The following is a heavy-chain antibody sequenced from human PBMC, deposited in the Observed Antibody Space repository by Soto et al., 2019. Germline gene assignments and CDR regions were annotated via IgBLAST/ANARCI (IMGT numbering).Heavy chain of an antibody. V-gene: IGHV1-69*01. CDR2: IIHIFGTA. CDR1: GGTFSSYA. CDR3: ARDREGYCSGGSCYSNSYYYGMDV. Sequence: QVQLVQSGAEVKKPGSSVKVSCKASGGTFSSYAISWVRQAPGQGLEWMGGIIHIFGTANYAQKFQGRVTITADESTSTAYMELSSLRSEDTAVYYCARDREGYCSGGSCYSNSYYYGMDVWGQGTTVTVSS. J-gene: IGHJ6*02. D-gene: IGHD2-15*01.